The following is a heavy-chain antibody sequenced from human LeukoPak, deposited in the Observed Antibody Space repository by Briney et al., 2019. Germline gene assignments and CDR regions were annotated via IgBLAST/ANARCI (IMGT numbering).Heavy chain of an antibody. D-gene: IGHD2-21*02. CDR1: GFTFSSYG. V-gene: IGHV3-30*18. Sequence: GGSLRLSCAASGFTFSSYGMHWVRQAPGKGLEWVAVISYDGSNKYYADSVKGRFTISRDNSKNTLYLQMNSLRAEDTAVYYRAKDGVAYCGGDCYPYYFDYWGQGTLVTVSS. CDR3: AKDGVAYCGGDCYPYYFDY. J-gene: IGHJ4*02. CDR2: ISYDGSNK.